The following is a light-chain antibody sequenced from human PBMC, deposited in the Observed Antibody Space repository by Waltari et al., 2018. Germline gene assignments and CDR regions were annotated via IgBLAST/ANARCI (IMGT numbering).Light chain of an antibody. J-gene: IGLJ1*01. CDR2: EVS. CDR3: SSYAGSNNHV. V-gene: IGLV2-8*01. CDR1: SSDVVGYTY. Sequence: QSALTQPPSASGSPGQSVTISCTGPSSDVVGYTYVSWYQQHPGKAPKLMIYEVSKRPSGVPDRFSGSKSGNTASLTVSGLQAEDEADYYCSSYAGSNNHVFGTGTKVTVL.